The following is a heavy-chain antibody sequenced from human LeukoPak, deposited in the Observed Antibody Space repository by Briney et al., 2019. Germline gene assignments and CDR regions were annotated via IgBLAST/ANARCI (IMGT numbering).Heavy chain of an antibody. Sequence: GGSLRLSCAASGLSFSSYSMNWVRQAPGKGLEWVSSISITSSYIYYADSVRGRFTISRDNAKNSLYLQMNSLRAEDTAVYYCASSLPGVISPFDYWGQGTLVTVSS. J-gene: IGHJ4*02. CDR3: ASSLPGVISPFDY. CDR1: GLSFSSYS. D-gene: IGHD3-10*01. V-gene: IGHV3-21*01. CDR2: ISITSSYI.